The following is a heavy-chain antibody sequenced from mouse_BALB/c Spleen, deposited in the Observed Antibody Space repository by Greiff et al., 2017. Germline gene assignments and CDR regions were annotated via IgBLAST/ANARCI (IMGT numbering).Heavy chain of an antibody. V-gene: IGHV1S81*02. CDR1: GYSFTSYW. CDR3: ARRGLRRGMDY. CDR2: INPSNGRT. Sequence: QVQLQQPGAELVKPGASVKLSCTASGYSFTSYWMHWVKQRPGQGLEWIGEINPSNGRTNYNETFKSKATLTVDKSSSTAYMQLSSLTSEDSAVYYCARRGLRRGMDYWGQGTSVTVSS. J-gene: IGHJ4*01. D-gene: IGHD2-2*01.